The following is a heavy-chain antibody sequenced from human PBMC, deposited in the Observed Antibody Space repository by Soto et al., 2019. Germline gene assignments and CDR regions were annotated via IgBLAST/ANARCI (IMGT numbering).Heavy chain of an antibody. CDR2: IKSKTDGGTT. D-gene: IGHD2-2*01. CDR1: GFTFSNAW. Sequence: GGSLRLSCAASGFTFSNAWMNWVRQAPGKGLEWVGRIKSKTDGGTTDYAAPVKGRFTISRDDSKNTLYLQMNSLKTEDTAVYYCTFGYCSSTSCYSPGYWGQGTLVTVSS. J-gene: IGHJ4*02. CDR3: TFGYCSSTSCYSPGY. V-gene: IGHV3-15*07.